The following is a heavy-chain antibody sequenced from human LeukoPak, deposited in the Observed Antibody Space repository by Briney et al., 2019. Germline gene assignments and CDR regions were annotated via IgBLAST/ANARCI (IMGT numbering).Heavy chain of an antibody. D-gene: IGHD3-22*01. J-gene: IGHJ4*02. V-gene: IGHV3-48*03. Sequence: GGSLRLSCAASGFTLSTYEMNWVRQAPGKGLEWVSYITTSGSTMYYADSVKGRFTISRDNAKSSLYLQMNSLRAEDTAVYYCARRGFYDTSGYLFHYWGQGTLVTVSS. CDR1: GFTLSTYE. CDR3: ARRGFYDTSGYLFHY. CDR2: ITTSGSTM.